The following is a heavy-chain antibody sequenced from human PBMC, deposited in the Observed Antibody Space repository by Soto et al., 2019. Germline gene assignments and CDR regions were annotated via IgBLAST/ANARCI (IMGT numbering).Heavy chain of an antibody. D-gene: IGHD2-8*01. CDR1: GYTFTGYY. V-gene: IGHV1-2*02. Sequence: QVQLVQSGAEVKKPGASVKVSCKASGYTFTGYYMHWVRQAPGQGLEWMGWINTNSGATNYAQKFQGRVTITRDTAISTAYMELSRLRSDDTAVYYCARDWGGYCTNGVCYSWDYWGQGTLVTVSS. J-gene: IGHJ4*02. CDR2: INTNSGAT. CDR3: ARDWGGYCTNGVCYSWDY.